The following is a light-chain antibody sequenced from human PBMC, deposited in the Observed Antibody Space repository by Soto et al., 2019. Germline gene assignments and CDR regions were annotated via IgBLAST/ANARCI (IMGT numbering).Light chain of an antibody. CDR3: QQYNSYST. V-gene: IGKV1-5*01. Sequence: DIXXTQAPSTLSASVGDXVNITFRASQSISSWLAWYQQKPGKAPKLLIYDASSLESGVPSRFSGSGSGTEFTLTIRSLQPDDFATYYCQQYNSYSTFGQGTKVAIK. CDR2: DAS. J-gene: IGKJ1*01. CDR1: QSISSW.